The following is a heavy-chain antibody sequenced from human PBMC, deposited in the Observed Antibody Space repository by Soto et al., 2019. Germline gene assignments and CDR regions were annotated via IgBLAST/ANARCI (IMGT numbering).Heavy chain of an antibody. CDR2: ISSSSSAI. Sequence: EVQLVESGGGLVQPGGSLRLSCAASGLTFSTYSMNWVRQAPGKGLEWVSYISSSSSAIYYTDSVKGRFTISRDNAKNSLYLQMNSLRDEDTAVYYCARTDDSSGYYYDAFDIWGQGTVVTVSS. CDR1: GLTFSTYS. V-gene: IGHV3-48*02. CDR3: ARTDDSSGYYYDAFDI. J-gene: IGHJ3*02. D-gene: IGHD3-22*01.